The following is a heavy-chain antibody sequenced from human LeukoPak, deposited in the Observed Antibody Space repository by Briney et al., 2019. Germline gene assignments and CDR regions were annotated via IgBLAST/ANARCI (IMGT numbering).Heavy chain of an antibody. V-gene: IGHV3-23*01. CDR3: AKDGYCSSTNCPWDYYYYMDV. J-gene: IGHJ6*03. CDR1: GFTFSSYA. CDR2: ISGSGDST. Sequence: GGSLRLSCVASGFTFSSYAMSWVRQAPGKGLEWVSSISGSGDSTYYAESVKGRFTISRDNSKSTLYLQMNSLRAEDTAVYYCAKDGYCSSTNCPWDYYYYMDVWGKGTTVTVSS. D-gene: IGHD2-2*03.